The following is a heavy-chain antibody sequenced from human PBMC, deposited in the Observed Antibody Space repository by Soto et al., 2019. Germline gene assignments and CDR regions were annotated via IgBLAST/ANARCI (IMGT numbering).Heavy chain of an antibody. CDR2: IYSGGST. V-gene: IGHV3-53*02. Sequence: EVQLVETGGGLIQPGGSLRLSCAASGFTVSSNYMSWVRQAPGKGLEWVSVIYSGGSTYYADSVKGRFTISRDNSKNSLSLQMNSLRAEDTAVYYCVRSDGYSGNSIDHWGQGTLVTVSS. CDR1: GFTVSSNY. D-gene: IGHD5-12*01. J-gene: IGHJ4*02. CDR3: VRSDGYSGNSIDH.